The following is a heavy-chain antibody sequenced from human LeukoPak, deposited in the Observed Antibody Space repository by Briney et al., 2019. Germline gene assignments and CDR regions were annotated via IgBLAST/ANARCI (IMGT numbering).Heavy chain of an antibody. CDR1: GYTLTELS. Sequence: ASVKVSCKVSGYTLTELSMHWVRQAPGKGLEWMGGFDPEDGETIYAQKFQGRVTMTEDTSTDTAYMALSSLRSEDTAVYYCATLGLGGYCSSTSCPGWGQGTLVTVSS. CDR2: FDPEDGET. J-gene: IGHJ4*02. CDR3: ATLGLGGYCSSTSCPG. D-gene: IGHD2-2*03. V-gene: IGHV1-24*01.